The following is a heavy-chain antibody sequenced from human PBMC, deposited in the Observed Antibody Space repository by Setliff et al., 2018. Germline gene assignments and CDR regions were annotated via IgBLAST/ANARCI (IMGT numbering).Heavy chain of an antibody. CDR2: IYPGDSDT. CDR1: GYSFTRYW. J-gene: IGHJ3*02. D-gene: IGHD6-19*01. Sequence: PGESLKISCKGSGYSFTRYWIGWVRQMPGKGLEWMGIIYPGDSDTRYSPSFQGQVTISADKSINTAYLQWSSLKASDTAMYYCARQAVAGSDAFDIWGQGTMVTVSS. V-gene: IGHV5-51*01. CDR3: ARQAVAGSDAFDI.